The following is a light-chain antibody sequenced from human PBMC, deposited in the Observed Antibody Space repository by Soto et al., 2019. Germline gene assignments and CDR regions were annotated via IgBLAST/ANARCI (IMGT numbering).Light chain of an antibody. CDR1: QDINNY. Sequence: DIQMTQSPSSLSASVGDRVTITCRASQDINNYLAWYQQKQGKVPKLLIYAASTLQSGVPSRFSGSGSGTDFTLTISSLQPEDVATYYCQRYNSAPWTFGQGTKVEIK. CDR2: AAS. V-gene: IGKV1-27*01. J-gene: IGKJ1*01. CDR3: QRYNSAPWT.